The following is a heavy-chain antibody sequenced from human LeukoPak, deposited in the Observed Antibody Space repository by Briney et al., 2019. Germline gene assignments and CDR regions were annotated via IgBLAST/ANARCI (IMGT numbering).Heavy chain of an antibody. CDR3: ASRVGTALGHAFDI. Sequence: SETVSFTCTGSGGSISSSSCYWAWIRQPPGKGLEWNGSVYYSGSTHYNPSLKSRVTISVATSKNQFSRKLSSVTAADTAVYYCASRVGTALGHAFDIWGQGTMFTISS. CDR1: GGSISSSSCY. D-gene: IGHD1-26*01. J-gene: IGHJ3*02. V-gene: IGHV4-39*01. CDR2: VYYSGST.